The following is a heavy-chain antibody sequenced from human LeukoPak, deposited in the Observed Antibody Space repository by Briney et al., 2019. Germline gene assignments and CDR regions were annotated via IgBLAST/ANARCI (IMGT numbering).Heavy chain of an antibody. D-gene: IGHD4-23*01. V-gene: IGHV3-23*01. CDR3: AKWLRWYEAWFDP. J-gene: IGHJ5*02. Sequence: PGGSLRLSCAASGFTSGSYAMSWVRQAPGKGLEWVSAISGSGGSTYYADSVKGRFTISRDNSKNTLYLQMNSLRAEDTAVYYCAKWLRWYEAWFDPWGQGTLVTVSS. CDR2: ISGSGGST. CDR1: GFTSGSYA.